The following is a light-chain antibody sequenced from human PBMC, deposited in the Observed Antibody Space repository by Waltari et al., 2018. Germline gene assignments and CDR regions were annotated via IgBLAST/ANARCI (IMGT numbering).Light chain of an antibody. CDR3: QHYNNWLGT. CDR1: QSVSSN. CDR2: GAS. J-gene: IGKJ1*01. V-gene: IGKV3-15*01. Sequence: EIVMTQSPATLSVSPGERATLSCRAMQSVSSNVAWYQHKPGQAPRLLIYGASTRATGIPARFSGSGSGTEFTLTISSLQSEDFAVYYCQHYNNWLGTFGQGTKVEIK.